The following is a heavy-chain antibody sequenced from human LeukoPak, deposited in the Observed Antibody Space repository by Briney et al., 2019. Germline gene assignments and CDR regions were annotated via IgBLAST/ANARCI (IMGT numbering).Heavy chain of an antibody. J-gene: IGHJ6*02. V-gene: IGHV3-15*01. D-gene: IGHD3-9*01. CDR1: GFTFSNAW. Sequence: GGSLRLSCAASGFTFSNAWMSWVRQAPGKGLEWVGRIKSKTDGGTTDYAAPVKGRVTISRDDSKNTLYLQMNSLKTDDTAVYYCTTAELRYFGLLPYYYYYGMDVWGQGTTVTVSS. CDR3: TTAELRYFGLLPYYYYYGMDV. CDR2: IKSKTDGGTT.